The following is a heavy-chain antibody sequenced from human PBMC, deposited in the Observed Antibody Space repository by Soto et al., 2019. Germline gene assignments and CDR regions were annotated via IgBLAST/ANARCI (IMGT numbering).Heavy chain of an antibody. D-gene: IGHD3-22*01. CDR2: IIPIFGTA. CDR1: GGTFSSYA. J-gene: IGHJ3*02. CDR3: ARRPHMYYYDSSGYSDAFDI. Sequence: ASVKVSCKASGGTFSSYAISWVRQAPGQGLEWMGGIIPIFGTANYAQKFQGRVTITADESTSTAYMELSSLRSEDTAVYYCARRPHMYYYDSSGYSDAFDIWGQGTMVTVSS. V-gene: IGHV1-69*13.